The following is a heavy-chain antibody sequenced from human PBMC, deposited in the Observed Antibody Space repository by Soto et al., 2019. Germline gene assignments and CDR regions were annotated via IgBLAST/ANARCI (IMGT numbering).Heavy chain of an antibody. V-gene: IGHV1-46*01. CDR1: GYTFTSYY. CDR3: ARALPRSSGYSYGALDY. D-gene: IGHD5-18*01. CDR2: INPSGGST. J-gene: IGHJ4*02. Sequence: ASVKVSCKASGYTFTSYYMHWVRQAPGQGLEWMGIINPSGGSTSYAQKFQGRVTVTRDTSTSTVYMELSSLRSEDTAVYYCARALPRSSGYSYGALDYWGQGTLVTVSS.